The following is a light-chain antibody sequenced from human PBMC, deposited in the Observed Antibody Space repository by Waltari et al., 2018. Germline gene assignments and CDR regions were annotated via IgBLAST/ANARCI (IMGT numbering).Light chain of an antibody. CDR2: EVS. CDR1: SSDVGAYNY. V-gene: IGLV2-14*01. CDR3: SSFTTTNSWL. J-gene: IGLJ3*02. Sequence: QSALTQPASVSGSPGQSITISCSGSSSDVGAYNYVSWYHQHPGKAPKLIISEVSNRPSGVSNRFSGSKSSNTASLTISGLQAEDEADYYCSSFTTTNSWLFGGGTKVTVL.